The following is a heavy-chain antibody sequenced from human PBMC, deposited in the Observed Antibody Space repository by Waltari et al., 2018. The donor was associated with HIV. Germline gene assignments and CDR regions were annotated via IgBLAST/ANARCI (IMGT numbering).Heavy chain of an antibody. Sequence: QVELVESGGGVVQPGGSLRLSCGASGISSLYRYGMAWVRRAPGKGLEWVATISYNATTLYYAHSGKGRFTVSRDNSKKILYLQMNSLRGEDTAVYYCATDRRQGFYFDNNGERPFASWGPGTLVTVSS. CDR3: ATDRRQGFYFDNNGERPFAS. V-gene: IGHV3-30*03. CDR1: GISSLYRYG. D-gene: IGHD3-22*01. CDR2: ISYNATTL. J-gene: IGHJ4*02.